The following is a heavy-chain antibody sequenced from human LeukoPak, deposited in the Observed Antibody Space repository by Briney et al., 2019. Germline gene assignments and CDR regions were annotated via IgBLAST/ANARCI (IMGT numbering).Heavy chain of an antibody. CDR3: ATVKVVKGGYDSSFDY. CDR1: GYTLTELS. Sequence: GASVKVSCKVSGYTLTELSMHWVRQAPGKGLEWMGGFDPEDGETINAQKFQGRVTMTEDTSTDTAYMELSSLRSEDTAVYYCATVKVVKGGYDSSFDYWGQGTLVTVSS. CDR2: FDPEDGET. D-gene: IGHD5-12*01. V-gene: IGHV1-24*01. J-gene: IGHJ4*02.